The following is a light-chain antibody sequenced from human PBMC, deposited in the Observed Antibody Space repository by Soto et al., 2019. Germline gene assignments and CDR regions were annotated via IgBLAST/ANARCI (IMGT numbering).Light chain of an antibody. V-gene: IGKV2D-29*01. CDR1: QSLLHSHGYHY. CDR3: MQIIQLPPT. CDR2: EVS. J-gene: IGKJ5*01. Sequence: ETVMTQIPLSVSFTPGQPASISCRSSQSLLHSHGYHYLDWYLQKPGQTPQLLIYEVSNRFSGVPDRFSGSGSGTDFTLKISRVEAEDVGVYYCMQIIQLPPTFGQGTRLEIK.